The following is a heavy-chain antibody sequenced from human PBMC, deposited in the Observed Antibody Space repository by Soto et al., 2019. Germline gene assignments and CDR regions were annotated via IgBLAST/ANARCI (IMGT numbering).Heavy chain of an antibody. D-gene: IGHD2-15*01. CDR2: IYHSGST. Sequence: SETLSLTCAVSGYSISSGYYWGWIRQPPGKGLEWIGSIYHSGSTYYNPSLKSRVTISVDTSKNQFSLKLSSVTAADTAVYYCARDRPDIVVVVAATQGSRCFDTWGQGTLVTVS. CDR3: ARDRPDIVVVVAATQGSRCFDT. V-gene: IGHV4-38-2*02. J-gene: IGHJ5*02. CDR1: GYSISSGYY.